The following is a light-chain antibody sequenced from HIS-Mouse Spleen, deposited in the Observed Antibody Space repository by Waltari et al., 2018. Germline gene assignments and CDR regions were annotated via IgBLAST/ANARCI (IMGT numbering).Light chain of an antibody. CDR2: EDS. CDR3: YSTDSSGNHRV. CDR1: ALPNKY. V-gene: IGLV3-10*01. Sequence: SSELTQPPSVSVSPGQAARITCSGAALPNKYASWYQHKSGQAPVLVIYEDSKRPSGIPERFSGSSSGTMATLTISGAQVEDEADYYCYSTDSSGNHRVFGGGTKLTVL. J-gene: IGLJ2*01.